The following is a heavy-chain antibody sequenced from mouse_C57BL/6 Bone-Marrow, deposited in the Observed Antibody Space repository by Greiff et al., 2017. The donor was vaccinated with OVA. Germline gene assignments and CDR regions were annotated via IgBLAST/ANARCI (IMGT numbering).Heavy chain of an antibody. D-gene: IGHD1-1*01. Sequence: VQLQQSGTVLARPGASVKMSCKTSGYTFTSYWMHWVKQRPGQGLEWIGAISPGNSDTSYNQKFKGKAQLTAVKSASTAYMELSSLTNEDAAVYFCTRSVVATHYYAMDYWGQGTSVTVSS. CDR2: ISPGNSDT. CDR1: GYTFTSYW. J-gene: IGHJ4*01. CDR3: TRSVVATHYYAMDY. V-gene: IGHV1-5*01.